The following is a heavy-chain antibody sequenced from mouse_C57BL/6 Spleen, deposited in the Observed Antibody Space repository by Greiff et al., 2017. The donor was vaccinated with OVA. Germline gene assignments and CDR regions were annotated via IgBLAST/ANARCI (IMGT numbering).Heavy chain of an antibody. CDR2: INPGSGGT. CDR1: GYAFTNYL. J-gene: IGHJ4*01. CDR3: ARSENFFYYYAMDY. V-gene: IGHV1-54*01. Sequence: VKLQESGAELVRPGTSVKVSCKASGYAFTNYLIEWVKQRPGQGLEWIGVINPGSGGTNYNEKFKGKATLTADKSSSTAYMQLSSLTSEDSAVYFCARSENFFYYYAMDYWGQGTSVTVSS.